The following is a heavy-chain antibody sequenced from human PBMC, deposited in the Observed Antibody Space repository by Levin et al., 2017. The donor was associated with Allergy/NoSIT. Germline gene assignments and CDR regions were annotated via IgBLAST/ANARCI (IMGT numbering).Heavy chain of an antibody. V-gene: IGHV4-39*01. Sequence: PSETLSLTCTVSGGSIYISGNYWGWIRQPPGKGLEWIGSIYYDGITYYSPSLKSRVTMSIDTSKNQFSLRLSSVTAADTAMYYCASNSGGHYWGQGTLVTVSS. J-gene: IGHJ4*02. D-gene: IGHD1-26*01. CDR2: IYYDGIT. CDR3: ASNSGGHY. CDR1: GGSIYISGNY.